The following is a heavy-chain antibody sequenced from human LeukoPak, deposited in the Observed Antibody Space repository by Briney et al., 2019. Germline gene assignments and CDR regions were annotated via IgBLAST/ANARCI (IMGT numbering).Heavy chain of an antibody. CDR3: ARRRYYDILTGSYYYYYMDV. V-gene: IGHV1-18*01. J-gene: IGHJ6*03. CDR1: GYTFPKYG. Sequence: GASVKVSCKASGYTFPKYGLSWVRQAPGHGLEWMGWITENNGNTNYAQKFQGRVTMTTDTSTSTAYMELRSLRSDDTAVYYCARRRYYDILTGSYYYYYMDVWGKGTSVTVSS. D-gene: IGHD3-9*01. CDR2: ITENNGNT.